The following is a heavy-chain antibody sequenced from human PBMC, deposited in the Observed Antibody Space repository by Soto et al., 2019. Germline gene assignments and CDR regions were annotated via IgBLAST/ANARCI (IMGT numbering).Heavy chain of an antibody. D-gene: IGHD6-19*01. Sequence: GGSLRLSCAASGFTFDDYAMHWVRQAPGKGLEWVSGISWNSGSIGYADSVKGRFTISRDNAKNSLYLQMNSLRAEDTALYYCAKAMDSSGWYDYWGQGTLVTVSS. V-gene: IGHV3-9*01. J-gene: IGHJ4*02. CDR1: GFTFDDYA. CDR3: AKAMDSSGWYDY. CDR2: ISWNSGSI.